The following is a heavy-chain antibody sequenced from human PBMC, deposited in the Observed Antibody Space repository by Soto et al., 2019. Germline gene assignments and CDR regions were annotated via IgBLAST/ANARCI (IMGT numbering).Heavy chain of an antibody. J-gene: IGHJ4*02. CDR3: ARRRYNSSNYYFDY. CDR2: IYYSGST. Sequence: PSETLSLTCTVSGGSISSSSYYWGWIRQPPGKGLEWIGSIYYSGSTYYNPSLKSRVTISVDTSKNQFSLKLSSVTAADTAVYDCARRRYNSSNYYFDYWGQGTLVTVS. CDR1: GGSISSSSYY. D-gene: IGHD6-13*01. V-gene: IGHV4-39*01.